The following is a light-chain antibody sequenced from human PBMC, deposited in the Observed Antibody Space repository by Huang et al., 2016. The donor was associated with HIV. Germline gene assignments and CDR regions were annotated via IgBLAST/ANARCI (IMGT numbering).Light chain of an antibody. J-gene: IGKJ2*01. V-gene: IGKV1-5*03. CDR1: QSISSW. CDR3: QQYNSFPYT. Sequence: DIQMTQSPSTLSASVGDRVTITCRASQSISSWLAWYQQKPGKAPKLLIYKASSLESGVPARFSGSGSGTEFTLTISSLQPDDFATYYCQQYNSFPYTFGQGTKLEIK. CDR2: KAS.